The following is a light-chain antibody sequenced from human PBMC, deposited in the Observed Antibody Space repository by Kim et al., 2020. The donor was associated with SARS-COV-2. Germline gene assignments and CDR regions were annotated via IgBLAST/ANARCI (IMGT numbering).Light chain of an antibody. CDR3: QQRSNWPPT. Sequence: DIVLTQFPATLSLSPGERATLSCRASQSVSTYLAWYQHKPGQAPRLLIHDASNRATGIPPRFSGSGSGTDFTLTISSLEPEDFAIYYSQQRSNWPPTFGGGTKLEI. CDR2: DAS. V-gene: IGKV3-11*01. CDR1: QSVSTY. J-gene: IGKJ4*01.